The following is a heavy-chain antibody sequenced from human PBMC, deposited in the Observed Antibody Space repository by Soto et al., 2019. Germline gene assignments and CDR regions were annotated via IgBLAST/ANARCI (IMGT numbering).Heavy chain of an antibody. CDR3: ARVRYYDSSGYPYGMDV. V-gene: IGHV1-69*13. J-gene: IGHJ6*02. D-gene: IGHD3-22*01. Sequence: SVKVSCKASGGTFSSYAISWVRQAPGQGLEWMGGIIPIFGTANYAQKFQGRVTITADESTSTAYMELSSLRSEDTAVYYCARVRYYDSSGYPYGMDVWGQGTTVTVSS. CDR2: IIPIFGTA. CDR1: GGTFSSYA.